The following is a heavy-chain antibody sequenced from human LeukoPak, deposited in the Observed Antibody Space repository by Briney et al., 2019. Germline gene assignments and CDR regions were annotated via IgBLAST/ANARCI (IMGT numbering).Heavy chain of an antibody. CDR3: ARELPQAYGPTDY. Sequence: GGPLRLSCAASGFSFSIHYMSWIRQAPGRGPEWVSYITSSGSNANYAHSVKGRFTMSRDNANNLLFLQMNSLRAEDTAVYYCARELPQAYGPTDYWGQGTLVTVSS. V-gene: IGHV3-11*01. CDR1: GFSFSIHY. CDR2: ITSSGSNA. D-gene: IGHD3-16*01. J-gene: IGHJ4*02.